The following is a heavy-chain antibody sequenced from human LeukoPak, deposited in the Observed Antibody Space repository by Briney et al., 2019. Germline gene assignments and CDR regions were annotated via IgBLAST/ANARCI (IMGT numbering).Heavy chain of an antibody. V-gene: IGHV7-4-1*02. CDR1: GYTFTSYA. D-gene: IGHD3-22*01. J-gene: IGHJ3*02. CDR3: ARARFPTMIVVVIEDAFDI. Sequence: ASVKVSCKASGYTFTSYAMNWVRQAPGQGLEWMGWINTNTGNPTYAQGFTGRFVFSLDTSVSTAYLQISSLKAEDTAVYYCARARFPTMIVVVIEDAFDIWGQGTMVTVSS. CDR2: INTNTGNP.